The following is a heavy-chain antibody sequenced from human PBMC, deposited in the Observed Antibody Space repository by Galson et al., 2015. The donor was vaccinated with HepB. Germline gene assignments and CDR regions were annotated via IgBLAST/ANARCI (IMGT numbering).Heavy chain of an antibody. CDR1: GGSISSYY. D-gene: IGHD2-2*01. V-gene: IGHV4-59*01. J-gene: IGHJ3*02. CDR2: IYYSGST. Sequence: SETLSLTCTVSGGSISSYYWSWIRQPPGKGLEWIGYIYYSGSTNYNPSLKSRVTISVDTSKNQFSLKLSSVTAADTAVYYCARDSGYCSSTSCDDAFDIWGQGTMVTVSS. CDR3: ARDSGYCSSTSCDDAFDI.